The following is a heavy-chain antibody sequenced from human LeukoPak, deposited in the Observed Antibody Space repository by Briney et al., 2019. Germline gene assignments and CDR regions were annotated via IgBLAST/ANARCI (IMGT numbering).Heavy chain of an antibody. CDR2: IYYSGST. CDR1: GGSISSYY. Sequence: SETLSLTCTVSGGSISSYYWSWIRQPPGKGLEWIGYIYYSGSTNYNPSLKSRVTISVDTSKNQFSLKLSSVTAADTAVYYCAGFGTYSSSSTPPFDYWGQGTLVTVSS. D-gene: IGHD6-6*01. CDR3: AGFGTYSSSSTPPFDY. V-gene: IGHV4-59*08. J-gene: IGHJ4*02.